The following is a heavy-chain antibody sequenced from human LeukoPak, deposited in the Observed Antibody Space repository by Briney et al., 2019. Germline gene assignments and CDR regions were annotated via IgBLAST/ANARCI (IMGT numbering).Heavy chain of an antibody. D-gene: IGHD2-15*01. J-gene: IGHJ6*02. CDR1: GFTFSSYG. Sequence: GGSLRLSCAASGFTFSSYGMHWVRQAPGKGLEWVAVIWYDGSNKYYADSVKGRFTISRDNSKNTLYLQMNSLRAEDTAVYYCAREAAYYYYYGMDVWGQGTTVTVSS. CDR3: AREAAYYYYYGMDV. CDR2: IWYDGSNK. V-gene: IGHV3-33*01.